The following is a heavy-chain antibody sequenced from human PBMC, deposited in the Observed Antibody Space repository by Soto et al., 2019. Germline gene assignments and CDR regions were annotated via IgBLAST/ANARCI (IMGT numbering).Heavy chain of an antibody. D-gene: IGHD3-9*01. J-gene: IGHJ4*02. CDR1: GYSISSGYY. CDR3: ARVRASRVLRYFDWLYGYFDY. V-gene: IGHV4-38-2*01. CDR2: IYHSGST. Sequence: SETLSLTCAVSGYSISSGYYWGWIRQPPGKGLEWIGSIYHSGSTYYNPSLKSRVTISVDTSKNQFSLKLSSVTAADTAVYYCARVRASRVLRYFDWLYGYFDYCGQGTMVTVYS.